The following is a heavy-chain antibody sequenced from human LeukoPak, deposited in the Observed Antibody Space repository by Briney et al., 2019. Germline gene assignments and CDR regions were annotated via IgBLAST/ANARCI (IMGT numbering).Heavy chain of an antibody. CDR2: INPSGGTT. D-gene: IGHD6-19*01. CDR1: GYTFTSYY. CDR3: ARAIGIAVAGSPEYFQH. V-gene: IGHV1-46*01. J-gene: IGHJ1*01. Sequence: GAALRVSCKASGYTFTSYYIHWVRQAPGQGLEWMGIINPSGGTTSYAQKFQGRVTMTRDTSTRTVYMDLSSLRSEDTAVYYCARAIGIAVAGSPEYFQHWGQGTLVTVSS.